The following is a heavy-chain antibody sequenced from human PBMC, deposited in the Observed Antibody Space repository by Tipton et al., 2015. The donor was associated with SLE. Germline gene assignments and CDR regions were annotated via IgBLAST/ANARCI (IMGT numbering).Heavy chain of an antibody. V-gene: IGHV4-31*02. CDR1: GASIHGGGYY. Sequence: LRLSCTVSGASIHGGGYYWSWIRQHPGKGLEWIGSMYYSGNTHYSPSLKSRATLSVDTSETQFSLKLTSVTAADTAVYYCARDTAHYGSGDGAFDIWGQGTMVTVSS. CDR2: MYYSGNT. J-gene: IGHJ3*02. CDR3: ARDTAHYGSGDGAFDI. D-gene: IGHD3-10*01.